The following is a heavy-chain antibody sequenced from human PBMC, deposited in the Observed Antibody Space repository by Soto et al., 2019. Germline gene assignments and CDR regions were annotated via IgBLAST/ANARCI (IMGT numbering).Heavy chain of an antibody. CDR1: GGTFSSYA. CDR3: ARVSSSWYKDSFDY. Sequence: QVQLVQSGAEVKKPGSSVKVSFKASGGTFSSYAISWLRQAPGQALEWLGGIIPIFGTANSAQKFQGRVTMTADESTSTAYTELSSLRSAHTAVYYCARVSSSWYKDSFDYWGQGTLVTVSS. V-gene: IGHV1-69*12. CDR2: IIPIFGTA. J-gene: IGHJ4*02. D-gene: IGHD6-13*01.